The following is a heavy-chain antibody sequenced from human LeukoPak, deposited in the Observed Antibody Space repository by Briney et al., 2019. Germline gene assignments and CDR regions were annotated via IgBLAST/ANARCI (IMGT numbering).Heavy chain of an antibody. CDR2: IYYSGST. V-gene: IGHV4-39*01. J-gene: IGHJ3*01. CDR1: GGSISSSSYY. CDR3: ARLGYSSGSRAFDL. D-gene: IGHD6-19*01. Sequence: PSETLSLTCTVSGGSISSSSYYWGWIRQPPGKGLEWIGSIYYSGSTYYNPSLKSRVTISVDTSKNQFSLKLSSVTAADTAVYYCARLGYSSGSRAFDLWGQGTMVTVSS.